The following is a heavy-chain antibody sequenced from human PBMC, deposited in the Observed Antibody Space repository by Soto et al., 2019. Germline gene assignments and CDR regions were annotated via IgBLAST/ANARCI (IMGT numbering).Heavy chain of an antibody. D-gene: IGHD3-3*01. Sequence: SVTVSCKASGGTFSSYAISWVRQAPGQGLEWMGGIIPIFGTANYAQKFQGRVTITADESTSTAYMELSSLRSEDTAVYYCASKGLEWLLSTSTHYYYYYGMDVWGQGTTVTVSS. V-gene: IGHV1-69*13. CDR3: ASKGLEWLLSTSTHYYYYYGMDV. CDR2: IIPIFGTA. CDR1: GGTFSSYA. J-gene: IGHJ6*02.